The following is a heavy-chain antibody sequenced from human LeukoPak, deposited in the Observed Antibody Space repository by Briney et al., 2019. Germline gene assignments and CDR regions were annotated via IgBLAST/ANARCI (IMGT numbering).Heavy chain of an antibody. J-gene: IGHJ2*01. CDR3: ARLKLGAYFDL. D-gene: IGHD3-16*01. V-gene: IGHV4-59*08. CDR1: GGSFSGYY. Sequence: SETLSLTCAVYGGSFSGYYWSWIRQSPGKGLEWVGYVYNSGDTGKNPSLKSRVTILLDTSKNQCSLKLTSVSAADTAIYYCARLKLGAYFDLWGRGTLVTVSS. CDR2: VYNSGDT.